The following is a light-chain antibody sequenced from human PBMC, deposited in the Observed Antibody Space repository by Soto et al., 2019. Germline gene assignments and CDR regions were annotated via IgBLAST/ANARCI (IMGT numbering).Light chain of an antibody. Sequence: IGITQSPSTLSVSPGERATLSCRASQSVSSNLALYQQKPGQAPRLLIYGASTRATGIPARFSGSGSGTEFTLTISSLQSEDFAVYYCQQYNNWPPTWTFGQGTKVDIK. J-gene: IGKJ1*01. CDR3: QQYNNWPPTWT. CDR2: GAS. CDR1: QSVSSN. V-gene: IGKV3-15*01.